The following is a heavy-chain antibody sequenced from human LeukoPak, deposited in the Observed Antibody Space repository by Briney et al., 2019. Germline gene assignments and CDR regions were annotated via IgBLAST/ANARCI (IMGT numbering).Heavy chain of an antibody. CDR2: IDWDDDK. CDR1: GFSLSTSGMC. D-gene: IGHD4-11*01. Sequence: SGPTLVNPTQTLTPTCTFSGFSLSTSGMCVSWIRQPPGKALEWLALIDWDDDKYYSTSLKTRLTISKDTSKNQVVLTMTNMDPVNTATYYCARIQADNYAIDYWGQGTLVTVSS. V-gene: IGHV2-70*01. J-gene: IGHJ4*02. CDR3: ARIQADNYAIDY.